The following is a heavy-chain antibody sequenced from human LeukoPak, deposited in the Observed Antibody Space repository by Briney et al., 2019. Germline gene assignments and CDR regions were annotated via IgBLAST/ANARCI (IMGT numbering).Heavy chain of an antibody. Sequence: ASVKVSCKASGYTFTGYYMHWVRQAPGQGLEWMGWINPNSGGTNYAQKFQGRVTMTRDTSISTAYMELRSLRSDDTAVYYCARDRRFYDYVWGSYRYGWFDPWGQGTLVTVSS. V-gene: IGHV1-2*02. D-gene: IGHD3-16*02. CDR1: GYTFTGYY. CDR3: ARDRRFYDYVWGSYRYGWFDP. J-gene: IGHJ5*02. CDR2: INPNSGGT.